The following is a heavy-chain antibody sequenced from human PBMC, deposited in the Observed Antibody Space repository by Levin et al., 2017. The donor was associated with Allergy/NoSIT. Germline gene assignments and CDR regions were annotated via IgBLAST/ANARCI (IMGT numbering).Heavy chain of an antibody. J-gene: IGHJ2*01. D-gene: IGHD6-13*01. CDR2: ISWNSGSI. CDR1: GFTFDDYA. CDR3: AKDIGAAAGPNSRYFDL. Sequence: PGGSLRLSCAASGFTFDDYAMHWVRQAPGKGLEWVSGISWNSGSIGYADSVKGRFTISRDNAKNSLYLQMNSLRAEDTALYYCAKDIGAAAGPNSRYFDLWGRGTLVTVSS. V-gene: IGHV3-9*01.